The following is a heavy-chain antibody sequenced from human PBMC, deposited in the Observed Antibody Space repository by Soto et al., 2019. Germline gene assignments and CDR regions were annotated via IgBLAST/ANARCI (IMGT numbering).Heavy chain of an antibody. CDR3: ARGSWDHTNYAVNGMGV. CDR1: GGTFGSYS. J-gene: IGHJ6*02. Sequence: QVQLVQSGAEVKKPGSSVKVSCKASGGTFGSYSINWVRQAPGQGLEWMGGIIPMFGKANHTQKFHGRVTINADESTNMVYMELNSLRSDDTAVYFCARGSWDHTNYAVNGMGVWGQGTTVTVS. V-gene: IGHV1-69*01. D-gene: IGHD1-7*01. CDR2: IIPMFGKA.